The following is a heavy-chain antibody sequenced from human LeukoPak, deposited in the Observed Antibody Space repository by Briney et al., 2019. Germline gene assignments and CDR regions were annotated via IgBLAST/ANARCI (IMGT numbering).Heavy chain of an antibody. CDR3: ARDRWQYDFWSGLIDY. Sequence: DPSETLSLTCTVSGGSISSSSYYWGWIRQPPGKGLEWIGSIYYSGSTYYNPSLKSRVTISVDTSKNQFSLKLSSVTAADTAVYYCARDRWQYDFWSGLIDYWGQGTLVTVSS. CDR2: IYYSGST. J-gene: IGHJ4*02. CDR1: GGSISSSSYY. D-gene: IGHD3-3*01. V-gene: IGHV4-39*07.